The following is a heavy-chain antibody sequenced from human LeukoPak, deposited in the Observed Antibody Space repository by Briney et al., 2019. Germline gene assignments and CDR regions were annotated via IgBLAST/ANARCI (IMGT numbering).Heavy chain of an antibody. CDR1: GYSFTSYW. J-gene: IGHJ4*02. Sequence: ESLKISCKGSGYSFTSYWIGWVRQMPGKGLEWMGIIYPGDSDTRYSPSFQGQVTISADKSISTAYLQWSSLKASDTAMYYCARHKEYYYDSSGYVDYWGQGTLVTVSS. V-gene: IGHV5-51*01. CDR2: IYPGDSDT. D-gene: IGHD3-22*01. CDR3: ARHKEYYYDSSGYVDY.